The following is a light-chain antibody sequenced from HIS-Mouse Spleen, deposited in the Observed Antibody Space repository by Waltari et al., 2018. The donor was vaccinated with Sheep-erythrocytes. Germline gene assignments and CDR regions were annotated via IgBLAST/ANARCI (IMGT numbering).Light chain of an antibody. CDR1: SSDVGGYYY. J-gene: IGLJ3*02. Sequence: QSALTQPASVSGSPGQSITISCTGTSSDVGGYYYFSWYQQHPGKAPNLMIYEVSNRPSGVSNRFSGSKSGNTASLTISGLQAEDEADYYCSSYTSSSTWVFGGGTKLTVL. CDR3: SSYTSSSTWV. V-gene: IGLV2-14*01. CDR2: EVS.